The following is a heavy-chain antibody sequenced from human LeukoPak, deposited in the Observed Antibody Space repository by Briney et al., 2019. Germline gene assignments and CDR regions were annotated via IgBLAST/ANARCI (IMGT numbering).Heavy chain of an antibody. CDR3: ARSGAIRGSGWYYFDY. D-gene: IGHD6-19*01. Sequence: GGSLRLSCAASGFTFSSYSMNWVRQAPGKGLEWVSSISSSSSYIYYADSVKGRFTISRDNAKNSLYPQMNSLRAEDTAVYYCARSGAIRGSGWYYFDYWGQGTLVTVSS. CDR2: ISSSSSYI. CDR1: GFTFSSYS. J-gene: IGHJ4*02. V-gene: IGHV3-21*01.